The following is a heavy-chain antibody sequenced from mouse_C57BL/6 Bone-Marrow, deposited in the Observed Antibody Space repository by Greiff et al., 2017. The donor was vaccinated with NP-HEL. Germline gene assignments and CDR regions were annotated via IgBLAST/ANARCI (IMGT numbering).Heavy chain of an antibody. CDR1: GYTFTSYG. V-gene: IGHV1-81*01. J-gene: IGHJ3*01. CDR3: AREGYYGSTRFDY. Sequence: VQLQQSGAELARPGASVKLSCKASGYTFTSYGISWVKQRPGQGLEWIGEIYPRSGNTYYNEKFKGKATLTADKSSSTAYMELRSLTSEDSAVYFCAREGYYGSTRFDYWGQGTVVTVSA. CDR2: IYPRSGNT. D-gene: IGHD1-1*01.